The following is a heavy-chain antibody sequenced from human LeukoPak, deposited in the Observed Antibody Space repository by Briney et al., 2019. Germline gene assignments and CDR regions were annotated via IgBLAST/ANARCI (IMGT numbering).Heavy chain of an antibody. CDR1: GGTFSSYA. CDR2: IIPIFGTA. CDR3: ATCAAIYYYMDV. J-gene: IGHJ6*03. Sequence: GASVKVSCKASGGTFSSYAISWVRQAPGQGLEGMGGIIPIFGTANYAQKFQGRVTITTDESTSTVYMELSSLRSEDTAVYYCATCAAIYYYMDVWGKGTTVTVSS. D-gene: IGHD2-2*01. V-gene: IGHV1-69*05.